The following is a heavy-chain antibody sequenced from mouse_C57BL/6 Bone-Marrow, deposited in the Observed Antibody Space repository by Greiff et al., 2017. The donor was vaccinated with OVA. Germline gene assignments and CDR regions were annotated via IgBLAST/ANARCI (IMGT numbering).Heavy chain of an antibody. V-gene: IGHV7-1*01. CDR1: GFTFSDFY. J-gene: IGHJ1*03. CDR3: ARDAGDYDGGPWYFDV. Sequence: EVKLMESGGGLVQTGRSLRLSCATSGFTFSDFYMEWVRHAPGKGLEWIAASRNKANDYTTEYSASVKGRFIVSRDTSQSILYLQMNALRAEDTAIYYCARDAGDYDGGPWYFDVWGTGTTVTVSS. D-gene: IGHD2-4*01. CDR2: SRNKANDYTT.